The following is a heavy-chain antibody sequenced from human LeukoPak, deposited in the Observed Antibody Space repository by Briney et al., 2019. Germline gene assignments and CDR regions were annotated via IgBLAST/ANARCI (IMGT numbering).Heavy chain of an antibody. J-gene: IGHJ6*02. CDR1: GFTVSSNY. V-gene: IGHV3-66*01. Sequence: GGSLRLSCAASGFTVSSNYMSWVRQAPGKGLEWVSVIYSGGSTYYADSVKGRFTISRDNSKNTLYLQMNSLRAEDTAVYYCARELGDYPYYYYGMDVWGQGTTVTVSS. D-gene: IGHD4-17*01. CDR2: IYSGGST. CDR3: ARELGDYPYYYYGMDV.